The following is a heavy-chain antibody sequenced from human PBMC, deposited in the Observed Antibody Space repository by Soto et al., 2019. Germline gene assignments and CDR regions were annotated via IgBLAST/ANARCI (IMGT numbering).Heavy chain of an antibody. J-gene: IGHJ4*02. D-gene: IGHD3-22*01. CDR1: GYSFAGYW. Sequence: GESLKISCKGSGYSFAGYWITWVRQKPGEGLEWMGRIDPSDSQTYYSPSFRGHVTISVTKSITTVFLQWSSLRASDTAMYYCARQIYDSDTGPNFQYYFDSWGQGTPVAVSS. V-gene: IGHV5-10-1*01. CDR2: IDPSDSQT. CDR3: ARQIYDSDTGPNFQYYFDS.